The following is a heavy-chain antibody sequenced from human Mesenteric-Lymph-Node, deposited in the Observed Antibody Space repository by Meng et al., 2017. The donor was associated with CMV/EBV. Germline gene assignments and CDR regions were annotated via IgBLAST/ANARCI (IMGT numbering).Heavy chain of an antibody. CDR3: AKGHYGGKKGYYFDY. D-gene: IGHD4-23*01. CDR1: GFTFNTFA. CDR2: SSDSGGTK. Sequence: GGSLRLSCAVSGFTFNTFAMSWVRQAPGKRLEWVSASSDSGGTKSYADSVKGRFTISRDNSKNTLYLQMNSLRAEDTAVYYCAKGHYGGKKGYYFDYWGQGTLVTVSS. V-gene: IGHV3-23*01. J-gene: IGHJ4*02.